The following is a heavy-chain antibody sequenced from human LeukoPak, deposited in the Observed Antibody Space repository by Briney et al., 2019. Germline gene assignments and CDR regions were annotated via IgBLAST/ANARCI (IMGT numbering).Heavy chain of an antibody. J-gene: IGHJ4*02. CDR2: ISFDGSNK. D-gene: IGHD5-18*01. Sequence: PGGSLRLSCAASGFTFSNYGMHWVRQAPGKGLEWVAVISFDGSNKYYRDSVKGRFTISRDNSKNTLYLQMNSLTPEDTAMYYCAKGTTGMAPRGYFDDWGQGTLVTVSS. CDR3: AKGTTGMAPRGYFDD. CDR1: GFTFSNYG. V-gene: IGHV3-30*18.